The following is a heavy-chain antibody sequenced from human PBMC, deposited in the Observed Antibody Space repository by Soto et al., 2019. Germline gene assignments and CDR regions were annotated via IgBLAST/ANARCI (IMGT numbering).Heavy chain of an antibody. D-gene: IGHD2-15*01. CDR2: ASYDGSNK. CDR3: AKDGARRYCSRGSCHPAGAY. J-gene: IGHJ4*02. Sequence: QVQLVESGGGVVQPGRSLRLSCAGSGFTFTNYGMHWVRQAPGKGLEWVAFASYDGSNKYYADSVKGRFTISRDDSKNTLYLQRDSLRAEDTAVYYCAKDGARRYCSRGSCHPAGAYWGQGTLVTVSS. V-gene: IGHV3-30*18. CDR1: GFTFTNYG.